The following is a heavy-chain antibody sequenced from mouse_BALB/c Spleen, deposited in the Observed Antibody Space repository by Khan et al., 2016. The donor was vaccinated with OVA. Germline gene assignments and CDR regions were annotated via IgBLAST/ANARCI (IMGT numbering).Heavy chain of an antibody. CDR1: GYSITSGYF. CDR2: ISYDGSN. V-gene: IGHV3-6*02. CDR3: AGKSYGRGAY. J-gene: IGHJ3*01. D-gene: IGHD2-1*01. Sequence: EVQLQESGPGLVNPSQSLSLTCSVSGYSITSGYFWSWIRQFPGNRLEWMGYISYDGSNKYNPSLKNRISITRDTSKKQFFLELNSVTTGDTATYYGAGKSYGRGAYWGQGTLVTVSA.